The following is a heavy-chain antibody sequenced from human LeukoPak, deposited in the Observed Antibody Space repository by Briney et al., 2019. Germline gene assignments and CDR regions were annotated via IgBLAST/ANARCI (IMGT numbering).Heavy chain of an antibody. CDR3: ARAPRAYCSTTGSCFQDY. V-gene: IGHV4-4*02. Sequence: PSGTVSLTCAVSGGSIGASINSPNWWSWVRQPPGKGLEWIGAIFHSGSTNYNPSLKSRVTMSVDKSKTQFSLNLTSVTAADTAVYFCARAPRAYCSTTGSCFQDYWGQGTLVTVSS. J-gene: IGHJ4*02. CDR1: GGSIGASINSPNW. CDR2: IFHSGST. D-gene: IGHD2-2*01.